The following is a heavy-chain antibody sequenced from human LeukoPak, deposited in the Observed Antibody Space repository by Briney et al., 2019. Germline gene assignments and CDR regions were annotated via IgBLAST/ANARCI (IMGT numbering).Heavy chain of an antibody. CDR2: ISGSGTNT. J-gene: IGHJ4*02. CDR1: GFTFSNYW. Sequence: GGSLRLSCAASGFTFSNYWMNWVRQAPGKGLEWVSIISGSGTNTYYADSVKGRFTISRDNSKNTLYLQMNSLRAEDTAVYYCAKGLNYYDSSGYSVLDYWGQGTLVTVSS. CDR3: AKGLNYYDSSGYSVLDY. V-gene: IGHV3-23*01. D-gene: IGHD3-22*01.